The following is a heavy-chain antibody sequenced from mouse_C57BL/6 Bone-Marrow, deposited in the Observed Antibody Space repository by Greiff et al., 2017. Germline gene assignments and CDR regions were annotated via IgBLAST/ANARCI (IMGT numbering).Heavy chain of an antibody. CDR2: IYPGSGST. Sequence: QVQLQQPGAELVTPGASVKMSCKASGYTFTSYWITWVKPRPGQGLEWIGDIYPGSGSTNYNEKFKSKATLTVDTSSSTAYMQLSSLTSEDSAVYYCARRDYSNYGDYWGQGTTLTVSS. D-gene: IGHD2-5*01. V-gene: IGHV1-55*01. J-gene: IGHJ2*01. CDR3: ARRDYSNYGDY. CDR1: GYTFTSYW.